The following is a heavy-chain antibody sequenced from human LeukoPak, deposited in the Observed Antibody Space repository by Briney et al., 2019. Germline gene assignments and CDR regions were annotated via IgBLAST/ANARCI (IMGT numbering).Heavy chain of an antibody. J-gene: IGHJ4*02. CDR2: IIPIFGTA. Sequence: SVKVPCKASGGTFSSYAISWVRQAPGQGLEWMGGIIPIFGTANYAQKFQGRVTITTDESTSTAYMELSSLRSEDTAVYYCASSYSSTFDYWGQGTLVTVSS. CDR3: ASSYSSTFDY. D-gene: IGHD6-13*01. CDR1: GGTFSSYA. V-gene: IGHV1-69*05.